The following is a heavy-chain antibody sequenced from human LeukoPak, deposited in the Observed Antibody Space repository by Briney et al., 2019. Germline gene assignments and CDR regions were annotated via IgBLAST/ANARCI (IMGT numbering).Heavy chain of an antibody. CDR2: ISSDGSNK. CDR1: GFTFSSYS. Sequence: GGSLRLSCAASGFTFSSYSMNWVRQAPSKGLEWVAFISSDGSNKYYADSVKGRFTISRDNSKNTLYLQMNSLRAEDTAVYYCARDPRAVYYFDYWGQGTLVTVSS. V-gene: IGHV3-30*19. CDR3: ARDPRAVYYFDY. J-gene: IGHJ4*02.